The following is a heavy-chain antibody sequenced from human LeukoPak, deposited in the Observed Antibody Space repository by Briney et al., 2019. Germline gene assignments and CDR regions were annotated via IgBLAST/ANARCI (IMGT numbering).Heavy chain of an antibody. CDR3: TTDLYYDSSDYRKRIDY. D-gene: IGHD3-22*01. Sequence: PGGSLRLSCAASGFTFSNAWMSWVRQAPGKGLEWVGRIKSKTDGGTTDYAAPVKGRFTISRDDSKNTLYLQMNSLKTEDTAVYYCTTDLYYDSSDYRKRIDYWGQGTLVTVSS. V-gene: IGHV3-15*01. J-gene: IGHJ4*02. CDR1: GFTFSNAW. CDR2: IKSKTDGGTT.